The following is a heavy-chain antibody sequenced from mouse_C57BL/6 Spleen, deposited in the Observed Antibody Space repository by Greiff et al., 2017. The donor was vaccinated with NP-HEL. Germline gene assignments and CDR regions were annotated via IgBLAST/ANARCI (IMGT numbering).Heavy chain of an antibody. CDR2: INPNNGGT. CDR1: GYTFTDYN. V-gene: IGHV1-18*01. J-gene: IGHJ1*03. D-gene: IGHD2-4*01. Sequence: VQLQQSGPELVKPGASVKIPCKASGYTFTDYNMDWVKQSHGKSLEWIGDINPNNGGTIYNQKFKGKATLTVDKSSSTAYMELRSLTSEDTAVYYCARVRADYDGYFDVWGTGTTVTVSS. CDR3: ARVRADYDGYFDV.